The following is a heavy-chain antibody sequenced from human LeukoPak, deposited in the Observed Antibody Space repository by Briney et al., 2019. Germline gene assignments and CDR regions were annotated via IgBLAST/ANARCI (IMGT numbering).Heavy chain of an antibody. CDR2: ISTDARTI. J-gene: IGHJ4*02. Sequence: GGSLRLSCAASGFAFSSDWMHWVRQAPGKGLVWVSHISTDARTITYAAFVKGRFTISRDNAKNTLYLQMNSLRAEDTAVYYCARPYCSGRSCFSPPDYWGQGTLVTVSS. V-gene: IGHV3-74*01. CDR3: ARPYCSGRSCFSPPDY. D-gene: IGHD2-15*01. CDR1: GFAFSSDW.